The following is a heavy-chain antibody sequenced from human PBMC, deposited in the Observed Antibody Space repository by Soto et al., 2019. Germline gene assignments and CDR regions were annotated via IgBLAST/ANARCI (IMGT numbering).Heavy chain of an antibody. V-gene: IGHV3-11*01. CDR2: ISSSGSTI. CDR1: GFTFSDYY. CDR3: ARDLWITWSGYLNAFDI. Sequence: QVQLVESGGGLVKPGGSLRLSCAASGFTFSDYYMSWIRQAPGTGLEWVSYISSSGSTIYYADSVKGRFTISRDNAKNSLYLPMNSLRAEDTAVYSCARDLWITWSGYLNAFDIWGQGTMVTVSS. D-gene: IGHD3-3*01. J-gene: IGHJ3*02.